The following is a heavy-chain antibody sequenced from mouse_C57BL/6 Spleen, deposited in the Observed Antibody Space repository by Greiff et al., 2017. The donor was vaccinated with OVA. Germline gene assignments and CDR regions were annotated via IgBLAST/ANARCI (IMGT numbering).Heavy chain of an antibody. Sequence: EVKLVESGGGLVQPGGSLKLSCAASGFTFSDYYMYWVRQTPEKRLEWVAYISNGGGSTYYPDTVKGRFTISRDNAKNTLYLQMGRLKSEDTAMYYCARSFAYWGQGTLVTVSA. CDR1: GFTFSDYY. CDR2: ISNGGGST. CDR3: ARSFAY. J-gene: IGHJ3*01. V-gene: IGHV5-12*01.